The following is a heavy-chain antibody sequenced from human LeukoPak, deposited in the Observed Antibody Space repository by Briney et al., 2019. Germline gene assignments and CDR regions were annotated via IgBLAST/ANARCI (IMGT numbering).Heavy chain of an antibody. J-gene: IGHJ5*02. CDR2: INHSGST. CDR1: GGSFSGYY. CDR3: ATGWRGTSFSQFDP. D-gene: IGHD3-3*02. Sequence: SETLSLTCAVYGGSFSGYYWSWIRQPPGKGREWIGEINHSGSTNYNPSLKSRVTISVDTSKNQFSLKLSSVTAADTAVYYCATGWRGTSFSQFDPWGQGTLVTVSS. V-gene: IGHV4-34*01.